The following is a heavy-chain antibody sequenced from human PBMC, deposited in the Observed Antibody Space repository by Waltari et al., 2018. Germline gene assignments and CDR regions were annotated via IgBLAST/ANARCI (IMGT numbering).Heavy chain of an antibody. CDR1: GFTFDDYA. D-gene: IGHD2-15*01. J-gene: IGHJ3*02. Sequence: EVQLVESGGGLVQPGRSLRLSCAASGFTFDDYAMHWVRQAPGKGLGWVSGISWNSGSIGYADSVKGRFTISRDNAKNSLYLQMNSLRAEDTALYYCAKGLGIGAFDIWGQGTMVTVSS. CDR3: AKGLGIGAFDI. CDR2: ISWNSGSI. V-gene: IGHV3-9*01.